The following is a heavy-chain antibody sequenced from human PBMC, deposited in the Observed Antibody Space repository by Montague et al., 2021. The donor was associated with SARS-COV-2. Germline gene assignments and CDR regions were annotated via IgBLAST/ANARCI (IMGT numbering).Heavy chain of an antibody. V-gene: IGHV6-1*01. J-gene: IGHJ4*02. D-gene: IGHD6-13*01. CDR1: GDSVSSNIVT. CDR3: ARIPAGSKYYFDF. Sequence: CAISGDSVSSNIVTWNWIRQSPSRGLEWLGRTYYRSKWYNDYAESVKSRITIDPDTSKHQFSLHLNSVTPEDTAVYYCARIPAGSKYYFDFWGQGTLVTVSS. CDR2: TYYRSKWYN.